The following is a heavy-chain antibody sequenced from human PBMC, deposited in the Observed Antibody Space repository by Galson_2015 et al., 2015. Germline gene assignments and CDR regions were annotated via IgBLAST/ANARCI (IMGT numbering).Heavy chain of an antibody. J-gene: IGHJ4*02. Sequence: PALVTPPQSVTLPCPYSGFSLATGGVGVGRVRQSPGKALELLPVIHWADETRYSPSLRSRLTVTNDTSKNQVILTMSNMETADTATYFCAHRLGGGTYSWNSGLFDYWGQGTLVTVSS. CDR3: AHRLGGGTYSWNSGLFDY. V-gene: IGHV2-5*02. CDR1: GFSLATGGVG. D-gene: IGHD1-26*01. CDR2: IHWADET.